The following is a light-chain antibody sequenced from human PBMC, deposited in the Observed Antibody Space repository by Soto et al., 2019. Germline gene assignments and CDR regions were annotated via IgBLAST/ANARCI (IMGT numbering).Light chain of an antibody. CDR2: DRS. Sequence: EIVMTQAPATLSVSPGERATLSCRSSQSISNKLAWYQHKPGQAPRLLIYDRSTRVAGIPARFTGSGSGTDFTLTISSLQSEDFAVYYCQQYNIWRSISFGQGTRLEIK. CDR1: QSISNK. V-gene: IGKV3-15*01. CDR3: QQYNIWRSIS. J-gene: IGKJ5*01.